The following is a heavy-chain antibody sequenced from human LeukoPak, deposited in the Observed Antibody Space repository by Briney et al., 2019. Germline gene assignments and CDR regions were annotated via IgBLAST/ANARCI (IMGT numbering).Heavy chain of an antibody. J-gene: IGHJ6*03. CDR3: ARGQAAAGSDYYYYYYMDV. Sequence: GSLRLSCAASGFTFDDYGMSWVRQPPGKGLEWIGEINHSGSTNYNPSLKSRVTISVDTSKNQFSLKLSSVTAADTAVYYCARGQAAAGSDYYYYYYMDVWGKGTTVTVSS. D-gene: IGHD6-13*01. CDR2: INHSGST. V-gene: IGHV4-34*01. CDR1: GFTFDDYG.